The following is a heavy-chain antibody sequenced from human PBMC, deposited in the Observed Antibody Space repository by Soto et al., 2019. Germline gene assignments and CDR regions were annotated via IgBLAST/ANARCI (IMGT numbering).Heavy chain of an antibody. CDR1: GFTFNNSG. D-gene: IGHD5-12*01. CDR2: ISYDGSEK. J-gene: IGHJ6*02. Sequence: PGGSLRLSCRVSGFTFNNSGMHWVRQAPGKGLEWRAVISYDGSEKHYADSMKGRLTISRDNSKDTLHLQMNSLRAEDTAIYFCVKDRVPGAYGHYYGMDVWGQGTTVTVSS. V-gene: IGHV3-30*18. CDR3: VKDRVPGAYGHYYGMDV.